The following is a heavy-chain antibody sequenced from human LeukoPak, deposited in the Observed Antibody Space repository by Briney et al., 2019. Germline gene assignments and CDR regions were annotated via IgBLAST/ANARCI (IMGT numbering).Heavy chain of an antibody. CDR2: ISAYNGNT. D-gene: IGHD1-26*01. CDR1: GYTFTSYG. J-gene: IGHJ4*02. Sequence: GASVKVSCKASGYTFTSYGISWVRQTPGQGLEWMGWISAYNGNTNYAQKFQGRVTMTTDTSTSTAYMELRSLRSDDTAMYYCARVDAGRYYGHDYWGQGTLVTVTS. V-gene: IGHV1-18*01. CDR3: ARVDAGRYYGHDY.